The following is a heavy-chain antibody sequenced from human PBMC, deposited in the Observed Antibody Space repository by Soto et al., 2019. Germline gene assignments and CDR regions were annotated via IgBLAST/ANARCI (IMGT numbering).Heavy chain of an antibody. J-gene: IGHJ2*01. CDR3: AREKGGRDCFDV. Sequence: ASVKVSCKASGGTFSSYAISCVRQAPGQGLEWMGGIIPIFGTANYAQKFQGRVTITADESTSTAYMELSSLRSEDTAVYYCAREKGGRDCFDVWGRGTLVTVS. V-gene: IGHV1-69*13. CDR1: GGTFSSYA. CDR2: IIPIFGTA. D-gene: IGHD2-21*01.